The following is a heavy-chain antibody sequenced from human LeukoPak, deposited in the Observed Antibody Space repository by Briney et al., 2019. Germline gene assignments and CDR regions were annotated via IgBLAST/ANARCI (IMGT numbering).Heavy chain of an antibody. V-gene: IGHV1-58*02. CDR3: AADYYDSSGYYQDY. CDR1: GFTFTSSA. J-gene: IGHJ4*02. CDR2: IVVGSDNT. Sequence: ASVKVSCKASGFTFTSSAMQWVRQARGQRLEWIGWIVVGSDNTNYAQKFQERVTITRDMSTSTAYMELSSLRSEDTAVYYCAADYYDSSGYYQDYWGQGTLVTVSS. D-gene: IGHD3-22*01.